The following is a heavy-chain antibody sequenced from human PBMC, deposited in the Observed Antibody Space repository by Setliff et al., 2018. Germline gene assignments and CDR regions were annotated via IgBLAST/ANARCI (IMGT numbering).Heavy chain of an antibody. CDR3: ARTCSGSGCYAGLES. CDR1: GFTFSTYR. CDR2: IWDDGGNK. J-gene: IGHJ4*02. V-gene: IGHV3-33*08. Sequence: PGGSLRLSCAASGFTFSTYRMHWVRQAPGKGLEWVAVIWDDGGNKYHADSVKGRFTISRDNSKNTLYLQMNSLRPEDTAVYYCARTCSGSGCYAGLESWGQGTSVTVSS. D-gene: IGHD2-15*01.